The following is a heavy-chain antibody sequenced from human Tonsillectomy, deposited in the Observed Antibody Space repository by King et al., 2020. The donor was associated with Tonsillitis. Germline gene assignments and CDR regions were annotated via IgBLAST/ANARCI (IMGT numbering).Heavy chain of an antibody. V-gene: IGHV1-2*02. D-gene: IGHD3-22*01. CDR1: EYTFTGYN. Sequence: VQLVESGAGVGKPGALVKVSCKASEYTFTGYNMNWVQQALGQGLEWMEWINLNRVGKNYAKKFQGRVTMTRDTSISTAYMELNRLRSDDTAVYYCARAGIGSGYYSAFDMWGQGTMVTVSS. CDR3: ARAGIGSGYYSAFDM. J-gene: IGHJ3*02. CDR2: INLNRVGK.